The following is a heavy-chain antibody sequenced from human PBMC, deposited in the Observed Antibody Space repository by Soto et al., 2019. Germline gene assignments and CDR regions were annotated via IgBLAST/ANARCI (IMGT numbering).Heavy chain of an antibody. V-gene: IGHV2-26*01. CDR1: GFSLSNARMG. D-gene: IGHD6-13*01. CDR3: ARGYSSSWYGRGYYFDY. J-gene: IGHJ4*02. CDR2: IFSNDEK. Sequence: QVTLKESGPVLVKPTETLTLTCTVSGFSLSNARMGVSWIRQPPGKALEWLAHIFSNDEKYYSTSLKSRLTISKDTSKSQVVLTMTNMDPVDTATYYCARGYSSSWYGRGYYFDYWGQGTLVTVSS.